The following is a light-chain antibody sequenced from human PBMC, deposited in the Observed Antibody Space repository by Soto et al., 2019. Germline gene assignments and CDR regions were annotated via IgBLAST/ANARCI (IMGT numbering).Light chain of an antibody. CDR2: AAS. V-gene: IGKV1-8*01. CDR3: QQYYSYPPLT. J-gene: IGKJ4*01. CDR1: HGISSY. Sequence: IQLTQSPSSLSASTGDRVTSTCLASHGISSYLAWYQQKPGKAPKLLIYAASTLQSGVPSRFSGSGSGTDFTLTISCLQSEDFATYYCQQYYSYPPLTFGGGTKVDI.